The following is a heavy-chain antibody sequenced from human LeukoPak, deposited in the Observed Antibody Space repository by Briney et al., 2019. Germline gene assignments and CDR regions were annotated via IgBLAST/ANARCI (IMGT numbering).Heavy chain of an antibody. CDR3: ARGAAVGTMDYYGSGSYYWFDP. V-gene: IGHV4-34*01. CDR1: GFTFSSYA. CDR2: INHSGST. J-gene: IGHJ5*02. Sequence: GSLRLSCAASGFTFSSYAMSWVRQPPGKGLEWIGEINHSGSTNYNPSLKSRVTISVDTSKNQFSLKLSSVTAADTAVYYCARGAAVGTMDYYGSGSYYWFDPWGQGTLVTVSS. D-gene: IGHD3-10*01.